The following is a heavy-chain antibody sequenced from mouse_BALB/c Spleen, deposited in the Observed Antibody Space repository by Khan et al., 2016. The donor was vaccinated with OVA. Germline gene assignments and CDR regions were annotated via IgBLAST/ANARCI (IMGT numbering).Heavy chain of an antibody. J-gene: IGHJ2*03. Sequence: EVKLLESGPGLVKPSQSLSLTCPATGYSITSGYYWNWIRQFPGNKLEWMGYISYDGSDKSNPSLKNRFSITRATSKNQFFLKLKSVTTEDTATYYCARGARATYYIDYWGQGTSLTVSS. CDR2: ISYDGSD. V-gene: IGHV3-6*02. CDR3: ARGARATYYIDY. CDR1: GYSITSGYY. D-gene: IGHD3-1*01.